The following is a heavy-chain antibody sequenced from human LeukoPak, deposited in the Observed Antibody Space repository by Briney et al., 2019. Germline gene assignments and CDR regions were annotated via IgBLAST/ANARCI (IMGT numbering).Heavy chain of an antibody. CDR1: GGSISSYY. CDR3: ARGVVGASGHFDY. V-gene: IGHV4-59*01. Sequence: SETLSLTCTVSGGSISSYYWSCIRQPPGNGLEWIGYIYYSGSTNYNPSLKSRVTISVDTSKNQFSLKLSSVTAADTAVYYCARGVVGASGHFDYWGQGTLVTVSS. J-gene: IGHJ4*02. D-gene: IGHD1-26*01. CDR2: IYYSGST.